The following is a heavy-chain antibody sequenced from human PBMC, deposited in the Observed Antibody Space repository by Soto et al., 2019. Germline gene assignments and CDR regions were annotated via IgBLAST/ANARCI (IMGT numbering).Heavy chain of an antibody. CDR1: GYTFTSYG. V-gene: IGHV1-18*01. Sequence: ASVKVSWKASGYTFTSYGISWVRQAPGQGLEWMGWISAYNGNTNYAQKLQGRVTMTTDTSTSTAYMELRSLRSDDTAVYYCARWEWRSRIRRAFDIWGQGTMVTVSS. D-gene: IGHD1-26*01. J-gene: IGHJ3*02. CDR3: ARWEWRSRIRRAFDI. CDR2: ISAYNGNT.